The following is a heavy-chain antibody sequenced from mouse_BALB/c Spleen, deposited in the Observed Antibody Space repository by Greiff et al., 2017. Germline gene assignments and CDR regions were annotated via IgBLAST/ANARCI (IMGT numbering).Heavy chain of an antibody. Sequence: QVQLQQSGAELARPGASVKLSCKASGYTFTSYWMQWVKQRPGQGLEWIGAIYPGDGDTRYTQKFKGKATLTADKSSSTAYMQLSSLASEDSAVYYCARWVVDNYAMDYWGQGTSVTVSS. J-gene: IGHJ4*01. CDR2: IYPGDGDT. CDR1: GYTFTSYW. V-gene: IGHV1-87*01. D-gene: IGHD2-3*01. CDR3: ARWVVDNYAMDY.